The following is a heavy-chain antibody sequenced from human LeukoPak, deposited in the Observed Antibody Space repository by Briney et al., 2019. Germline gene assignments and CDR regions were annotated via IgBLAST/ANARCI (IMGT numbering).Heavy chain of an antibody. J-gene: IGHJ4*02. Sequence: GGSLRLSCAASGFTFSSYGMHWVRQAPGKGLEWVAFIRYDGSNKYYADSVKGRFTISRDNSKNTLYLQMNSLRAEDTAVYYCARDIIAVAGTQPGYFDYWGQGTLVTVSS. CDR3: ARDIIAVAGTQPGYFDY. CDR2: IRYDGSNK. CDR1: GFTFSSYG. V-gene: IGHV3-30*02. D-gene: IGHD6-19*01.